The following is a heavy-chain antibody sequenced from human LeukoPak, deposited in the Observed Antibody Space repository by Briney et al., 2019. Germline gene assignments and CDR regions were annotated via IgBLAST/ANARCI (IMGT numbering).Heavy chain of an antibody. CDR1: GFTLSSYG. V-gene: IGHV3-30*18. CDR2: ISYDGSNK. D-gene: IGHD6-19*01. J-gene: IGHJ6*02. CDR3: AKDRIAVAGTDYYYYGMDV. Sequence: GGSLRLSCAASGFTLSSYGMHWVRQAPGKGLEWVAVISYDGSNKYYADSVKGRFTISRDNSKNTLYQQMNSLSAEDTAVYYCAKDRIAVAGTDYYYYGMDVWGQGTTVTVSS.